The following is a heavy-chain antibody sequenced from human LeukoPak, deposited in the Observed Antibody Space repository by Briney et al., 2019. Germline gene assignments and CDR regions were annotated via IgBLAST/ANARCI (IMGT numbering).Heavy chain of an antibody. J-gene: IGHJ4*02. CDR2: IRYHGSDK. V-gene: IGHV3-30*02. CDR1: SFTFRNYG. CDR3: ARALSYYDSSGYY. D-gene: IGHD3-22*01. Sequence: GGSLRLSCAASSFTFRNYGIHWVRQAPGNGLEWVAFIRYHGSDKYYADSVKGRFTISRDNSKNTVYLQMNSLRAEDTAVYYCARALSYYDSSGYYWGQGTLVTVSS.